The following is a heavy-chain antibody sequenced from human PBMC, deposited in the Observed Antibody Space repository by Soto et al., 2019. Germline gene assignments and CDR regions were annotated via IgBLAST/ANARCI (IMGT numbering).Heavy chain of an antibody. V-gene: IGHV4-31*03. CDR2: IYYSGST. CDR1: GGSINNGGYY. CDR3: ARVVLRGVSGGKYYFDY. J-gene: IGHJ4*02. Sequence: QVQLQESGPGLVKPSQTLSLTCSVSGGSINNGGYYWSWIRQHPGKGLEWIGYIYYSGSTYYNPSLKSRVTISVDTSKNQFSLKLSSVTAADTAVYYCARVVLRGVSGGKYYFDYWGQGTLVTVSS. D-gene: IGHD1-1*01.